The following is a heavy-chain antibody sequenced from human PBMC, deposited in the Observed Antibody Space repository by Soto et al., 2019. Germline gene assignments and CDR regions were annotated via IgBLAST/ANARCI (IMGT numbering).Heavy chain of an antibody. CDR2: ISTSGSHT. J-gene: IGHJ4*02. CDR3: ARCSGGACYSPFDY. CDR1: GFTFSTYS. D-gene: IGHD2-21*02. V-gene: IGHV3-21*01. Sequence: EVQLVESGGGLVKPGGSLRLSCAASGFTFSTYSMNWVRQAPGKGLEWVSSISTSGSHTFYADSVKGRFTSSRDNANNLLYLQMTSLRAEDTAVYYCARCSGGACYSPFDYWGQGTLVTVSP.